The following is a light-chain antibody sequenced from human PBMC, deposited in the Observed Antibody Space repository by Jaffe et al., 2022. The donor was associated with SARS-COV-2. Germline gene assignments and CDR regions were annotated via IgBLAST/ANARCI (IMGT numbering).Light chain of an antibody. Sequence: QSALTQPASVSGSPGQSIAIACTGTSSDVGANNYVSWYQQHPGKVPKLMLYDVSNRPSGVSDRFSGSKSGNTASLTISGLQTEDEADYYCSSYTVSRTYVFGTGTKVIVL. V-gene: IGLV2-14*01. CDR3: SSYTVSRTYV. CDR2: DVS. J-gene: IGLJ1*01. CDR1: SSDVGANNY.